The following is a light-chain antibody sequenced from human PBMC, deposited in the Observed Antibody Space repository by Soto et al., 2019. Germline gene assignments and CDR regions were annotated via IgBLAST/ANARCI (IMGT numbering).Light chain of an antibody. J-gene: IGKJ1*01. CDR3: QQYGNSPWT. CDR2: GTS. V-gene: IGKV3-20*01. Sequence: EIVLTQSPGTLSLSPWERVTLSCRASQSVSSKYLAWYQQKPGQAPRVLIYGTSIRASGVPERFSGGGSGTDFTLPITRREPEDFAVYYCQQYGNSPWTFGQGTKVDIK. CDR1: QSVSSKY.